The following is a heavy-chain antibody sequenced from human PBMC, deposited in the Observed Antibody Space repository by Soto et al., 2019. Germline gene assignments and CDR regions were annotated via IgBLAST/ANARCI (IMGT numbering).Heavy chain of an antibody. CDR2: IYHSGST. CDR1: GGSIRSSNC. CDR3: ASEGDYVWGSYRQFDY. V-gene: IGHV4-4*02. J-gene: IGHJ4*02. Sequence: SETLSLTCAVSGGSIRSSNCWSWVRQPPGKGLEWIGEIYHSGSTNYNPSLKSRVTISVDKSKNQFSLKLSSVTAADTAVYYCASEGDYVWGSYRQFDYWGQETLVTVSS. D-gene: IGHD3-16*02.